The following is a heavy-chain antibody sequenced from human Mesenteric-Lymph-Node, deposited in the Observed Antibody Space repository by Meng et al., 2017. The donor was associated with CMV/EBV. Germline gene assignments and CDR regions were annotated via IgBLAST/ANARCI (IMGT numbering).Heavy chain of an antibody. V-gene: IGHV4-31*03. CDR3: ARGRDSGSYYRTSSYYFDY. CDR1: GGSISSGGYY. D-gene: IGHD1-26*01. Sequence: SETLSLTCTVSGGSISSGGYYWSWIRQHPGKGLEWIGYIYYSGGTYYNPSLKSRVTISVDTSKNQFSLKLSSVTAADTAVYYCARGRDSGSYYRTSSYYFDYWGQGTLVTVSS. CDR2: IYYSGGT. J-gene: IGHJ4*02.